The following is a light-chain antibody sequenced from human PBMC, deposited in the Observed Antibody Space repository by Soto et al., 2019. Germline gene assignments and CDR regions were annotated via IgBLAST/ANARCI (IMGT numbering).Light chain of an antibody. Sequence: EVVLTQSPGSLSLSPGERATLSCRASQTVSSTYIAWYQQKPGQAPRLLIYGTSSRATGIPNRFTGSGSGTDFTLTISGLEPEDFAVYYCQQFGSSLYTFGQGTKLEIK. CDR2: GTS. CDR1: QTVSSTY. V-gene: IGKV3-20*01. J-gene: IGKJ2*01. CDR3: QQFGSSLYT.